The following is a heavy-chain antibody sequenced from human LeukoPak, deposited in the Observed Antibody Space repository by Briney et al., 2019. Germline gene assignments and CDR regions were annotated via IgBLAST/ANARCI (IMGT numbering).Heavy chain of an antibody. CDR1: GFTFSSYG. CDR2: IRYDGGNK. J-gene: IGHJ4*02. Sequence: GGSLRLSCAASGFTFSSYGMHWVRQAPGKGLEWVAFIRYDGGNKYYADSVKGRFTISRDNSKNTLYLQMNSLRAEDTAVYYCASGYGSGEYWGQGIPVTVSS. CDR3: ASGYGSGEY. V-gene: IGHV3-30*02. D-gene: IGHD3-10*01.